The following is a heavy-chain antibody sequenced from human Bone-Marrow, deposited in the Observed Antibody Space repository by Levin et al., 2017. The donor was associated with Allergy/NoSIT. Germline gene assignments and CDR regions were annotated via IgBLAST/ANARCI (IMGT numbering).Heavy chain of an antibody. CDR3: AKDLRVRITIFGVAQGLSYYYGMDV. D-gene: IGHD3-3*01. Sequence: LSLTCAASGFTFSSYGMHWVRQAPGKGLEWVAVISYDGSNKYYADSVKGRFTISRDNSKNTLYLQMNSLRAEDTAVYYCAKDLRVRITIFGVAQGLSYYYGMDVWGQGTTVTVSS. J-gene: IGHJ6*02. V-gene: IGHV3-30*18. CDR2: ISYDGSNK. CDR1: GFTFSSYG.